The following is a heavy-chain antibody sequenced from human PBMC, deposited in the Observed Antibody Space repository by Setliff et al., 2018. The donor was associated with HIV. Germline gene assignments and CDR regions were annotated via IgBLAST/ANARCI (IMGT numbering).Heavy chain of an antibody. CDR3: ARVPTSSWYVTTQRTKEYFHH. D-gene: IGHD6-13*01. CDR1: GGSISSGSYY. V-gene: IGHV4-39*07. CDR2: IYYSGNT. Sequence: SETLSLTCTVSGGSISSGSYYWSWIRQPAGKGLEWIGSIYYSGNTYYNPSLKSRVTISEDTSRNQFSLRLSSVTAADTAIYYCARVPTSSWYVTTQRTKEYFHHWGQGTLVTVSS. J-gene: IGHJ1*01.